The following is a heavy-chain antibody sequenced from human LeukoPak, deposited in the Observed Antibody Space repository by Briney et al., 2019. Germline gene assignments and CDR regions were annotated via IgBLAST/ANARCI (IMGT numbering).Heavy chain of an antibody. V-gene: IGHV4-61*02. CDR2: IYTSGST. J-gene: IGHJ6*03. CDR3: ARHVWIQPLYYYYMDV. CDR1: GYSISSGSYY. Sequence: SETLSLTCAVSGYSISSGSYYWSWIRQPAGKGLEWIGRIYTSGSTYYNPSLKSRVTISVDTSKNQFSLKLSSVTAADTAVYYCARHVWIQPLYYYYMDVWGKGTTVTVSS. D-gene: IGHD5-18*01.